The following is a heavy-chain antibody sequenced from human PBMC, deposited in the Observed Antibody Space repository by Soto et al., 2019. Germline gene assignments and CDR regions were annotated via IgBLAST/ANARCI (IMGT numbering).Heavy chain of an antibody. Sequence: ASEPLALTCXVSGGSISSGGYSWSWIRQPPGKGLEWIGYIYHSGSTYYNPSLKSRVTISVDRSKNQFSLKLSSVTAADTAVYYCARGPDYDSSGYYFLAPTWFDPWGQGTLVTVSS. CDR2: IYHSGST. CDR3: ARGPDYDSSGYYFLAPTWFDP. D-gene: IGHD3-22*01. J-gene: IGHJ5*02. CDR1: GGSISSGGYS. V-gene: IGHV4-30-2*01.